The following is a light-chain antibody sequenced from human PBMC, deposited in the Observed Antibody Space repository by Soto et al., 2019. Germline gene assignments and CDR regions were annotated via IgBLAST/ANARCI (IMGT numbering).Light chain of an antibody. CDR3: HPYCSPYT. CDR2: GIS. Sequence: EIVLTQSPDTLALSPGERATLSCRASQSVTSNYLAWYQQKPGQAPRLLIFGISSRATGIPDRFSGSGSGEGFTLNIGRLEAEDFAVYSGHPYCSPYTFGQGNKLGIK. CDR1: QSVTSNY. V-gene: IGKV3-20*01. J-gene: IGKJ2*01.